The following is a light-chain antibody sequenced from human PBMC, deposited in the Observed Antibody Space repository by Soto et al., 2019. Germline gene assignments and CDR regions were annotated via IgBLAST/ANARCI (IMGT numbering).Light chain of an antibody. V-gene: IGLV1-40*01. CDR3: QAYDNSLSGYV. J-gene: IGLJ1*01. CDR2: ANN. CDR1: SSNVGAGYD. Sequence: SVLTQPPSVSGAPGQRVTISCTGSSSNVGAGYDVHWYQHLPGTGPKLLIYANNNRPAGVPDRFSGSKSGTSASLAITGLQAEDEADYYCQAYDNSLSGYVFGTGTKLTVL.